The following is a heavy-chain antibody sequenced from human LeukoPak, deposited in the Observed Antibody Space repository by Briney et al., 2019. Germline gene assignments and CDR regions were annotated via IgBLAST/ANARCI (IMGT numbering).Heavy chain of an antibody. J-gene: IGHJ6*02. CDR2: ISYDGSNK. CDR1: GFTFSSYA. D-gene: IGHD3-22*01. Sequence: GGSLRLSCAASGFTFSSYAMSWVRQAPGKGLEWVAVISYDGSNKYYADSVKGRFTISRDNSKNTLYLQMNSLRAEDTAVYYCARADRYYYYGMDVWGQGTTVTVSS. CDR3: ARADRYYYYGMDV. V-gene: IGHV3-30-3*01.